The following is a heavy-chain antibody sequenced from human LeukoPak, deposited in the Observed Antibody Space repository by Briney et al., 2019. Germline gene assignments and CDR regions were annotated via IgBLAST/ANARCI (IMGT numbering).Heavy chain of an antibody. CDR3: ARQSRPYDFGDY. Sequence: SVKVSCKASGGTFSSYAISWVRQAPGQWLEWMGRIIPIFGTANYAQKFQGRVTLTTDQSTRPAYIELSSLRSDDPCIALCARQSRPYDFGDYWGQGTLVTVSS. J-gene: IGHJ4*01. D-gene: IGHD3-3*01. V-gene: IGHV1-69*05. CDR1: GGTFSSYA. CDR2: IIPIFGTA.